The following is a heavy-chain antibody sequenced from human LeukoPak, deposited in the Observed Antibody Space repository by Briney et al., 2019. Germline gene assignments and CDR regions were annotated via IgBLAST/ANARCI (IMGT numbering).Heavy chain of an antibody. J-gene: IGHJ3*02. CDR2: IWYDGSNK. CDR1: GFTFSSYG. Sequence: GGSLRLSCAASGFTFSSYGMHWVRQAPGKGLEWVGFIWYDGSNKYYADSVKGRFTISRDNSKNTLCLQMNSLRAEDTAVYYCARDRGYCSSISCYYAFDIWGQGTMVTVSS. CDR3: ARDRGYCSSISCYYAFDI. V-gene: IGHV3-33*08. D-gene: IGHD2-2*01.